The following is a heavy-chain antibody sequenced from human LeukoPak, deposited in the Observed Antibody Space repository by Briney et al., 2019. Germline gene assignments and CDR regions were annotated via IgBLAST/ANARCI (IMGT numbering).Heavy chain of an antibody. CDR2: INSDGSST. V-gene: IGHV3-74*01. CDR1: GFTFSSYW. D-gene: IGHD2-2*01. J-gene: IGHJ4*02. Sequence: AGGSLRLSCAASGFTFSSYWMHWVRQAPGKGLVLVSRINSDGSSTSYADSVKGRFTISRDNAKNTLYLQMNSLRAEDTAVYYCARDIVVVPALFDYWGQGTLVTVSS. CDR3: ARDIVVVPALFDY.